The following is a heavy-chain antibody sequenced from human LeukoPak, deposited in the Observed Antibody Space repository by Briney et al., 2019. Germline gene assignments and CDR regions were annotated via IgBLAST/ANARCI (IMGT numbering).Heavy chain of an antibody. Sequence: GGSLRLSCAASGFTFYDYTMHWVRQAPGKGLEWVSLISWDGGSTYYADSVKGRFTISRDNSKNSLYLQMNSLRTEDTALYYCAKDISHYYYGMDVWGQGTTVTVSS. CDR1: GFTFYDYT. CDR3: AKDISHYYYGMDV. V-gene: IGHV3-43*01. CDR2: ISWDGGST. J-gene: IGHJ6*02.